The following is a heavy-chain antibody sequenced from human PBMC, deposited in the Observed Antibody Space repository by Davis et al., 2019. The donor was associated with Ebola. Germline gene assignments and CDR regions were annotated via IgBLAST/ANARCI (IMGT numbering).Heavy chain of an antibody. J-gene: IGHJ6*04. D-gene: IGHD2-15*01. CDR1: GYTFTGYY. CDR2: INPSGGST. CDR3: ARDLGYCRGGTCSLNYYYGMDV. V-gene: IGHV1-46*01. Sequence: ASVKVSCKASGYTFTGYYMHWVRQAPGQGLEWMGIINPSGGSTSYAQKFQGRVTITRDTSASTAYMELSSLRSEETAVYYCARDLGYCRGGTCSLNYYYGMDVWGTGTTVTVSS.